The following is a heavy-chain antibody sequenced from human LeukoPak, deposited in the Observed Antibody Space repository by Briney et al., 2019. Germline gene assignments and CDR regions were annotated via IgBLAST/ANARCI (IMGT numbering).Heavy chain of an antibody. Sequence: GGSLRLSCAASGFTFSSYSMNWVRQAPGKGLEWASSISSSSSYIYYADSVKGRFTISRDNSKNTLYLQMNSLRAEDTAVYYCAKECPLYYYYGMDVWGQGTTDTVSS. CDR3: AKECPLYYYYGMDV. CDR1: GFTFSSYS. V-gene: IGHV3-21*01. D-gene: IGHD2-2*01. CDR2: ISSSSSYI. J-gene: IGHJ6*02.